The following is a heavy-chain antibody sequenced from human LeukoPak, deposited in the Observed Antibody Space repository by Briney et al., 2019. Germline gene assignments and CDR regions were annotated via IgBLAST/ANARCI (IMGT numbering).Heavy chain of an antibody. Sequence: GGSLRLSCEASGFTFSSHWMHWVRQGPGKGLVWVSRINTDGTYTNYAESVKGRFTISRDNAKNTLYLQMNSLRAEDTAVYYCAKTGTTIGASWGQGTQVTVSS. CDR2: INTDGTYT. CDR1: GFTFSSHW. CDR3: AKTGTTIGAS. V-gene: IGHV3-74*01. D-gene: IGHD1-1*01. J-gene: IGHJ5*02.